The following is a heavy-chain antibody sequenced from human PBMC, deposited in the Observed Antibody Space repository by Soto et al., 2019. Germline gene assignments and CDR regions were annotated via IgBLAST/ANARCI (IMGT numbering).Heavy chain of an antibody. CDR2: IWYDGRSK. V-gene: IGHV3-33*01. Sequence: QVQLVESGGGVVQPGRSLRLSCAASGFTFSNYRLHWVRQAPGKGLEWVADIWYDGRSKNYVDSVKGRFTISRDNSKNTLYLEMNSLRAEDSAVYYCGRVDRYYGMDVWGQGTTVTVSS. J-gene: IGHJ6*02. CDR1: GFTFSNYR. CDR3: GRVDRYYGMDV.